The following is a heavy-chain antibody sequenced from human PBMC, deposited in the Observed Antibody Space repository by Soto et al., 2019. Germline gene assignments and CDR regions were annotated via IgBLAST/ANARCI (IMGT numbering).Heavy chain of an antibody. CDR3: ARGGSGGFDY. CDR2: IYHSGST. J-gene: IGHJ4*02. D-gene: IGHD2-15*01. CDR1: CGSISSGGYS. Sequence: PSETLSLTCAVSCGSISSGGYSWSWIRQPPGKGLEWIGYIYHSGSTYYNPSLKSRVTISVDRSKNQFSLKLSSVTAADTAVYYCARGGSGGFDYWGQGTLVTVSS. V-gene: IGHV4-30-2*01.